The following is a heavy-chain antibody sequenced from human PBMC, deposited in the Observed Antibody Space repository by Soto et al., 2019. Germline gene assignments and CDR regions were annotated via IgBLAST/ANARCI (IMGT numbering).Heavy chain of an antibody. CDR1: GGTFSSYA. CDR2: IIPIFGTA. D-gene: IGHD1-26*01. Sequence: GASVKVSCKASGGTFSSYAISWVRQAPGQGLEWMGGIIPIFGTANYAQKFQGRVTITADESTSTAYMELSSLRSEDTAVYYCARGGHSGSYGYYYYYGMDVWGQGTTVTVLL. CDR3: ARGGHSGSYGYYYYYGMDV. J-gene: IGHJ6*02. V-gene: IGHV1-69*13.